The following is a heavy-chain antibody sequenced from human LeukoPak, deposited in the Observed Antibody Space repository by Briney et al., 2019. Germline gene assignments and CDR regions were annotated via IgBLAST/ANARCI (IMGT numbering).Heavy chain of an antibody. CDR1: GGSFSGYY. V-gene: IGHV4-34*01. D-gene: IGHD3-3*01. CDR3: ARGRSVRFLEWFSSDY. CDR2: ITHSGST. Sequence: PSETLSLTHAVCGGSFSGYYWSWIRQPPRKGLEWIGEITHSGSTNYNPSLKSRVTISVDTSKNQFSLKRSSVAAADTAVYYCARGRSVRFLEWFSSDYWGRGTLVTVS. J-gene: IGHJ4*02.